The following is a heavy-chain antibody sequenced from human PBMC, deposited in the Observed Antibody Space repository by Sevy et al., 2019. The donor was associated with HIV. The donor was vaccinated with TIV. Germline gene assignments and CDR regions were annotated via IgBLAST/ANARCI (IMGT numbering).Heavy chain of an antibody. V-gene: IGHV1-18*01. Sequence: ASVKVSCKASGYTFSRYAISWVRQAPGQGLEWMGWISPYDGNVNYAQKFQDRVTLTTDTSTTTAYMDLRSLRSDDTAVYYCTRDYYYGSGSYSYYYVMDVWGQVTTVTVSS. CDR3: TRDYYYGSGSYSYYYVMDV. J-gene: IGHJ6*02. CDR2: ISPYDGNV. CDR1: GYTFSRYA. D-gene: IGHD3-10*01.